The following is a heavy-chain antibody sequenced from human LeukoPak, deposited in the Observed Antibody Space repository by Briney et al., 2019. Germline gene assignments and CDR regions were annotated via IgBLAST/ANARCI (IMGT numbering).Heavy chain of an antibody. CDR1: GGTFSSYA. CDR3: ATKRGDVSGSGWYGIFDY. CDR2: IIPILGIA. Sequence: GASVKLSCKASGGTFSSYAISWMRQAPGQGLEWMGRIIPILGIANYAQKFQGRVTITADKSTSTAYMELSSLRSEDTAVYYCATKRGDVSGSGWYGIFDYWGQGTLVTVSS. D-gene: IGHD6-19*01. J-gene: IGHJ4*02. V-gene: IGHV1-69*04.